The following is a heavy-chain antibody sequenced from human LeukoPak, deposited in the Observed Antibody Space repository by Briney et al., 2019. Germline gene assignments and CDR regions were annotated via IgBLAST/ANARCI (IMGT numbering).Heavy chain of an antibody. V-gene: IGHV4-4*07. CDR3: ARITDPDYRSGWSGADY. CDR2: IYPTGHT. CDR1: GGSPGNYY. Sequence: PSETLSLTCKVSGGSPGNYYWSWIRQPAGKGLEWIGRIYPTGHTHYNPSLKSRVTMSIDTSKNQFSLKMTSMTAADTAVYYCARITDPDYRSGWSGADYWGRGTQVTVSA. J-gene: IGHJ4*02. D-gene: IGHD6-19*01.